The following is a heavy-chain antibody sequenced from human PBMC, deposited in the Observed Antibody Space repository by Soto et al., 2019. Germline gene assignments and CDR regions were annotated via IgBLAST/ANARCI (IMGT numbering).Heavy chain of an antibody. CDR2: IIPIFGTA. V-gene: IGHV1-69*06. CDR1: GGTFSSYA. J-gene: IGHJ3*02. D-gene: IGHD2-2*01. Sequence: SVKVSCKASGGTFSSYAISWVRQAPGQGLEWMGGIIPIFGTANYAQKFQGRVTITADKSTSTAYMELSSLRSEDTAVYYCAREMGEGCSSTSCYLAVANDAFDIWGQGTMVTVSS. CDR3: AREMGEGCSSTSCYLAVANDAFDI.